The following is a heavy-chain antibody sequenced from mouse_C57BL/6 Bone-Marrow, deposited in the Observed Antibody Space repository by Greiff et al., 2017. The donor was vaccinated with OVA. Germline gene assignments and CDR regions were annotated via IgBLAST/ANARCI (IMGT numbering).Heavy chain of an antibody. CDR1: GYTFTDYN. Sequence: VQLQQSGPELVKPGASVKIPCKASGYTFTDYNMDWVKQSHGKSLEWIGDINPNNGGTIYNQKFKGKATLTVDKSSSTAYMELRSLTSEDPAVYYCARTEEHGPGFAYWGQGTLVTVSA. CDR3: ARTEEHGPGFAY. J-gene: IGHJ3*01. D-gene: IGHD1-2*01. CDR2: INPNNGGT. V-gene: IGHV1-18*01.